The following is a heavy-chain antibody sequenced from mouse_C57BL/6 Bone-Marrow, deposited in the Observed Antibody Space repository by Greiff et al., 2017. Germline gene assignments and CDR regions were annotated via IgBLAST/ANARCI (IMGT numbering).Heavy chain of an antibody. CDR2: ISPNYGTA. CDR3: APCYDYDGYAMDY. CDR1: GYSFTDYN. D-gene: IGHD2-4*01. J-gene: IGHJ4*01. Sequence: VQLQQSGPELVKPGASVKISCKASGYSFTDYNMHWVKQSNGKSLEWLGVISPNYGTASYNQKFKGKATLTVDQSSSTAYMQLISLTSADSSVYYCAPCYDYDGYAMDYWGQGTSVTVSS. V-gene: IGHV1-39*01.